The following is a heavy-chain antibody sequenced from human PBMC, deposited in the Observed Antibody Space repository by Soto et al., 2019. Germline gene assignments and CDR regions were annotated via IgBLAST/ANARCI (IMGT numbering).Heavy chain of an antibody. V-gene: IGHV3-30*19. D-gene: IGHD1-26*01. J-gene: IGHJ3*02. CDR3: VRDDDVGPNAFAI. Sequence: QVHLVESGGGVVQPERSLRLSCVASGFTFSNYGMHWVRQVPGKGLEWVSLISRDGSKQFYTDSVKGPFTISRDNSKNLLSLQMNNLTVEDTAVYYCVRDDDVGPNAFAIGGQGTIVTVSS. CDR1: GFTFSNYG. CDR2: ISRDGSKQ.